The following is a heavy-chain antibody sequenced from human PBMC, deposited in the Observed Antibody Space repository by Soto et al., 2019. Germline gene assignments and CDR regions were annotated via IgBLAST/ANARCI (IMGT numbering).Heavy chain of an antibody. V-gene: IGHV1-3*01. CDR1: GYTFTSSA. J-gene: IGHJ3*02. CDR3: ASSTMIVPGYPMIAFDI. CDR2: INAGNGNT. Sequence: ASVKVSCKASGYTFTSSAMHWVRQAPGQRLEWMGWINAGNGNTKYSQKFQGRVTITRDTSASTAYMELSSLRSEDTAVYYCASSTMIVPGYPMIAFDIWGQGTMVTVSS. D-gene: IGHD3-22*01.